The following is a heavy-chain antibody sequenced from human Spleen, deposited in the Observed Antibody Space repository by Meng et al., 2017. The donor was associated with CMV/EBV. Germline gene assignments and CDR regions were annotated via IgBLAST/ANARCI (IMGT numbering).Heavy chain of an antibody. CDR1: GFTFSSYA. CDR2: ISGSGGST. CDR3: VRDTVTTWSQYYYGMDV. J-gene: IGHJ6*02. V-gene: IGHV3-23*01. Sequence: ESLKISCAASGFTFSSYAMSWVRQAPGKGLEWVSAISGSGGSTYYADSVKGRFTISRDNSKNTLYLQMNSLRAEDTAVYYCVRDTVTTWSQYYYGMDVWGQGTTVTVSS. D-gene: IGHD4-11*01.